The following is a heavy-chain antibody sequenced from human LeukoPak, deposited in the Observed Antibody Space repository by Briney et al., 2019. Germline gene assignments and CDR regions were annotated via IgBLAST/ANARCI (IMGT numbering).Heavy chain of an antibody. Sequence: PSETLSLTCAVYGGSFSGYYWSWIRQPPGKGLEWIGEINHSGSTNYNPSLKSRVTISVDTSKNQFSLKLSSVTAADTAVYYCASFYYGSGSYYRVFDIWGQGTMVTVSS. CDR3: ASFYYGSGSYYRVFDI. J-gene: IGHJ3*02. CDR1: GGSFSGYY. V-gene: IGHV4-34*01. D-gene: IGHD3-10*01. CDR2: INHSGST.